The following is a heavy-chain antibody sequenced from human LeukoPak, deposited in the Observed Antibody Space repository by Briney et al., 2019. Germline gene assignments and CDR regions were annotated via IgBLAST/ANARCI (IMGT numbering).Heavy chain of an antibody. V-gene: IGHV1-69*06. CDR3: ARGAAAAGHTFDY. D-gene: IGHD6-13*01. J-gene: IGHJ4*02. CDR2: IIPIFGTA. Sequence: ASVSVSCKASGGTVSSYAISWVRQVPGRGLEWMGGIIPIFGTANYAQKFQGRVTITADKSTSTAYMELSSLRSEDTAVYYCARGAAAAGHTFDYWGQGTLVTVSS. CDR1: GGTVSSYA.